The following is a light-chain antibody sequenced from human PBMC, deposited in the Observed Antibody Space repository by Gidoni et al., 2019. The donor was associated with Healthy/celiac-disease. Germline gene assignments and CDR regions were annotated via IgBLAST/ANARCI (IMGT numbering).Light chain of an antibody. CDR2: DAS. J-gene: IGKJ2*01. Sequence: EIVLTQSPATLSLSPGERSTLSCRASQRFHSSLAWYQQKPGQAPRLFIYDASNRATGIPARFSASGSGTDFTLTISSLEPEDFAVYYCQQRSNWQGYTFGQGTKLEIK. CDR1: QRFHSS. CDR3: QQRSNWQGYT. V-gene: IGKV3-11*01.